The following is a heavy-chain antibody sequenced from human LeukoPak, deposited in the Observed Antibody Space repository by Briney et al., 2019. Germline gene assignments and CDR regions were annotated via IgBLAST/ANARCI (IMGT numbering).Heavy chain of an antibody. Sequence: SETLSLTCTVSGGSVSSGSYYWRWIRQPPGKGLEWIGYIYYSGSTNYNPSLKSRVTISVDTSKNQFSLKLSSVTAADTAVYYCARAPNIYDYIWGSYRTPFDYWGQGTLVTVSS. J-gene: IGHJ4*02. CDR1: GGSVSSGSYY. D-gene: IGHD3-16*02. CDR2: IYYSGST. V-gene: IGHV4-61*01. CDR3: ARAPNIYDYIWGSYRTPFDY.